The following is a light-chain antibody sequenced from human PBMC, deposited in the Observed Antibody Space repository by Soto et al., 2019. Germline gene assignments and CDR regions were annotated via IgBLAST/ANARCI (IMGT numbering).Light chain of an antibody. CDR1: QDISKN. Sequence: IQMTQSPSSLSASVGDRVTITCQASQDISKNLNWYQQKLGKAPKLLIYDASSLQTGVPSRFSGSGSATHFTDTSSSLQPEDIATYYGQQYDNRFPTSFGQGTLLEIK. V-gene: IGKV1-33*01. CDR2: DAS. J-gene: IGKJ5*01. CDR3: QQYDNRFPTS.